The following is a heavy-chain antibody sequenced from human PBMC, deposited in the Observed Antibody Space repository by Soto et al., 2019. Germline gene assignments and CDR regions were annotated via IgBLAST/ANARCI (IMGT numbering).Heavy chain of an antibody. CDR1: GFTFSSYG. Sequence: GGSLRLSCAASGFTFSSYGMHWVRQAPGKGLEWVAVISYDGSNKYYADSVKGRFTISRDNSKNTLYLQMNSLRAEDTAVYYCAKVGPYGDYEKYYYYYMDVWGKGTTVTVSS. V-gene: IGHV3-30*18. CDR2: ISYDGSNK. J-gene: IGHJ6*03. D-gene: IGHD4-17*01. CDR3: AKVGPYGDYEKYYYYYMDV.